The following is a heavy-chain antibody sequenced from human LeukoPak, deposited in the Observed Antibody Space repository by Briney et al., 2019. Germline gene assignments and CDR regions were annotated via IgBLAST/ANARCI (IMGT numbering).Heavy chain of an antibody. CDR2: MYLSGTT. J-gene: IGHJ4*02. Sequence: SSETLSLTCTVSGDSINSLDLWSWVRQPPGKGLEWIGEMYLSGTTHSNPSVKSRVTISIDKSKNQSFLNLSSVTAADTAVYYCAGLVGRYSSGLYYYYFDYWGQGTLVTVSS. CDR3: AGLVGRYSSGLYYYYFDY. D-gene: IGHD3-22*01. V-gene: IGHV4-4*02. CDR1: GDSINSLDL.